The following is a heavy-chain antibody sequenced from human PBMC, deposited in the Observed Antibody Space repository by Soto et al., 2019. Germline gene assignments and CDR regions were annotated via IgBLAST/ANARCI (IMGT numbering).Heavy chain of an antibody. CDR3: ARIDDYGDPDAFDI. CDR1: GFTFSSYW. J-gene: IGHJ3*02. D-gene: IGHD4-17*01. CDR2: IKQDGSEK. V-gene: IGHV3-7*01. Sequence: GVLRLSCAASGFTFSSYWMSWVRQAPGKGLEWVANIKQDGSEKYYVDSVKGRFTISRDNAKNSLYLQMNSLRAEDTAVYYCARIDDYGDPDAFDIWGQGTMVTVSS.